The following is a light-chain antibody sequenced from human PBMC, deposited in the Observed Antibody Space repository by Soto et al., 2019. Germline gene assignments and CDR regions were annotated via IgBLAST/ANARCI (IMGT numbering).Light chain of an antibody. J-gene: IGKJ1*01. CDR2: GAS. V-gene: IGKV3-15*01. CDR3: QQYDIWPQT. CDR1: QSVSSD. Sequence: EIVMTQSPATLSVSPGERATPSCRASQSVSSDLAWYQHKPGQAPRLLIYGASTRATGIPARFSGRGSGTEFTLTISSLQSVDFAVYYCQQYDIWPQTFGQGTKVDIK.